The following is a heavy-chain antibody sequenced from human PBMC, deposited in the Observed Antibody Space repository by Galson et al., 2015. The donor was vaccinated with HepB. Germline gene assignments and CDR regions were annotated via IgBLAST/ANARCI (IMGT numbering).Heavy chain of an antibody. J-gene: IGHJ3*02. V-gene: IGHV3-21*01. CDR1: GFTFSSYS. D-gene: IGHD2-8*02. CDR3: ASGPSTGTFDI. CDR2: ISSSSSYI. Sequence: SLRLSCAASGFTFSSYSMNWVRQAPGKGLEWVSSISSSSSYIYYADSVEGRFTISRDNAKNSLYLQMNSLRAEDTAVYYCASGPSTGTFDIWSQGTMVTVSS.